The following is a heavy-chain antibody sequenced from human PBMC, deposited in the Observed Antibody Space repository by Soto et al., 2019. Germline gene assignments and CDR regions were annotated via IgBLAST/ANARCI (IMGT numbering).Heavy chain of an antibody. CDR3: ARPKGPSGDYRKRDYYYYYMDV. CDR1: GFTFSSYG. CDR2: IWYDGSNK. D-gene: IGHD4-17*01. V-gene: IGHV3-33*01. Sequence: GGSLRLSCAASGFTFSSYGMHWVRQAPGKGLEWVAVIWYDGSNKYYADSVKGRFTISRDNSKNTLYLQMNSLRAEDTAVYYCARPKGPSGDYRKRDYYYYYMDVWGKGTTVTVSS. J-gene: IGHJ6*03.